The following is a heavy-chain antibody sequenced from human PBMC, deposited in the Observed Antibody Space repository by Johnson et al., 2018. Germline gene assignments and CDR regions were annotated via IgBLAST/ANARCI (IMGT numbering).Heavy chain of an antibody. D-gene: IGHD2-21*02. V-gene: IGHV3-74*01. CDR2: LTSDGSST. CDR3: ARDRGDWTGDYGMDV. Sequence: VQLQESGGGLVQPRGSLRLCCAASGFTFSSYWMHWVRQAPGKGLVWVSRLTSDGSSTSYADSVKGRFTISRDKSKNTLYLQMTSLRPEDTAVYYCARDRGDWTGDYGMDVWGQGTTVTVSS. CDR1: GFTFSSYW. J-gene: IGHJ6*02.